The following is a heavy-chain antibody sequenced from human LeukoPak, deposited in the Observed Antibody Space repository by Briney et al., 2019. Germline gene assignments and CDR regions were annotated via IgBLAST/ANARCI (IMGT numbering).Heavy chain of an antibody. CDR3: ATTARHCSEY. CDR2: IYNSGST. J-gene: IGHJ4*02. Sequence: SQTLSVTCTVSGASINGGDYYWTWIRQPPGQGLEWIAYIYNSGSTYYNPSLRSRVAISMDTSNNRFSLRLDSVTAADTAVYFCATTARHCSEYWGQGTLVTVSS. D-gene: IGHD6-6*01. V-gene: IGHV4-30-4*08. CDR1: GASINGGDYY.